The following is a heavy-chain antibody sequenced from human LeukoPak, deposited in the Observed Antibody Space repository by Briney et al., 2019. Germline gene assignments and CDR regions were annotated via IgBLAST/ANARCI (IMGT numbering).Heavy chain of an antibody. CDR1: GFTFSSYS. Sequence: GGSLRLSCAASGFTFSSYSMNWVRQAPGKGLEWVSSISSSSSYIYYADSVKGRFTISRDNAKNSLYLQMNSLRAEDTAVYYCASIPITTVRGEWYFDYWGQGTLVTVSS. CDR3: ASIPITTVRGEWYFDY. V-gene: IGHV3-21*01. J-gene: IGHJ4*02. D-gene: IGHD3-10*01. CDR2: ISSSSSYI.